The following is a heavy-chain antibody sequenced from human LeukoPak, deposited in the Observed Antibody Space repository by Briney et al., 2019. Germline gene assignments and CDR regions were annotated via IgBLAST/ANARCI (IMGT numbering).Heavy chain of an antibody. J-gene: IGHJ3*02. CDR2: INPSGGST. Sequence: ASVKVSCEASGYTFTSHYIHWVRQAPGQGLEWMGIINPSGGSTRYAQKFQGRVTMTRDRSTSTVYMELSSLRSEDTAVYYCARIKSYYYDTSDKDAFDIWGQGTMVTVSS. CDR3: ARIKSYYYDTSDKDAFDI. V-gene: IGHV1-46*01. CDR1: GYTFTSHY. D-gene: IGHD3-22*01.